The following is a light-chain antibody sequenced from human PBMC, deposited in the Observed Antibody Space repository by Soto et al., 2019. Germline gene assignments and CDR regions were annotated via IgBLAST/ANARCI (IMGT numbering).Light chain of an antibody. CDR2: EVS. CDR3: SSYTSSSTLV. CDR1: SSDVGGDNY. Sequence: QSALPQCASLLGSPGQLITIPGTGTSSDVGGDNYVSWYQQHPGKAPNHMIYEVSIRPSGVSNRFSGSKSGNTASLTISGLQAEDEADYYCSSYTSSSTLVCGTGTKVTV. V-gene: IGLV2-14*01. J-gene: IGLJ1*01.